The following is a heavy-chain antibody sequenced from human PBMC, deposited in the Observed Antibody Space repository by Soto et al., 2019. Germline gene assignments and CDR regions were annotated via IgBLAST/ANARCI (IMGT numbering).Heavy chain of an antibody. Sequence: QVQLQESGPGLVKPSGPLSLTCAVSGGSISSSNWWSWVRQPPEKGLEWIGDIFHTGSTNYNPSLKSRVPISIAKSKKQCSLKLSSVPAADPAEYYCARDSLRDYYDPSGYYTAWCQGTLFTGSS. V-gene: IGHV4-4*02. CDR3: ARDSLRDYYDPSGYYTA. J-gene: IGHJ1*01. CDR2: IFHTGST. D-gene: IGHD3-22*01. CDR1: GGSISSSNW.